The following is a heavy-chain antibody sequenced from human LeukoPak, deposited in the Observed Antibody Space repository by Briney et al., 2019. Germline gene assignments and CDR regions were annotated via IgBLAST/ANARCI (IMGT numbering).Heavy chain of an antibody. CDR1: GFTFSSYG. CDR3: GKAAYVLRFRGFDP. D-gene: IGHD5-12*01. CDR2: ISYDGSNK. J-gene: IGHJ5*02. V-gene: IGHV3-30*18. Sequence: GGSLRLSCAASGFTFSSYGMHWVRQAPGKGLEWVAVISYDGSNKYYADSVKGRFTISRDNSKNTLYLQMNSLRAEDTAVYYCGKAAYVLRFRGFDPWGQGTLVTVSS.